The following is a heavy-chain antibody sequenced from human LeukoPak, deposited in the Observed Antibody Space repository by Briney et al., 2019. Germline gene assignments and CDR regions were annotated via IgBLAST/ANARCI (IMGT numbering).Heavy chain of an antibody. D-gene: IGHD6-13*01. CDR2: ISYDGSNK. CDR1: GFTFSSYW. J-gene: IGHJ4*02. CDR3: ASGITFIAAAGDY. Sequence: PGGSLRLSCVASGFTFSSYWMHWVRQAPGKGLEWVAVISYDGSNKYYADSVKGRFTISRDNSKNTLYLQMNSLRAEDTAVYYCASGITFIAAAGDYWGQGTLVTVSS. V-gene: IGHV3-30-3*01.